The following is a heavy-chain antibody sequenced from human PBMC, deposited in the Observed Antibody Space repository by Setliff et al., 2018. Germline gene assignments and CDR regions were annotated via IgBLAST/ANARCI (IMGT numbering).Heavy chain of an antibody. V-gene: IGHV4-59*01. Sequence: SETLSLTCTVSDGSLSTYYWSWIRQPPGKGLEFIGYVYYSGTANYSPSLRSRLTISVDTSKNQFSLKLRSVTAADTAVYYCARDRSALVRGVVHHNYFDPWGQGNKVTVSS. D-gene: IGHD3-10*01. CDR1: DGSLSTYY. CDR2: VYYSGTA. CDR3: ARDRSALVRGVVHHNYFDP. J-gene: IGHJ5*02.